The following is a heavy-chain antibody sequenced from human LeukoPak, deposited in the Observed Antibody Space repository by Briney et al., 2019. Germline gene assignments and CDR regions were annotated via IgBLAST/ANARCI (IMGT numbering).Heavy chain of an antibody. CDR3: ARRVPDYDHFDY. Sequence: SETLSLTCTVSGGSISSYYWSWIRQPPGKGLEWIGYIYYSGSTNYNPSLKSRVTISVDTSKNQFSLKLSSVTAADTAVYYCARRVPDYDHFDYWGQGTLVTVSS. CDR1: GGSISSYY. V-gene: IGHV4-59*08. J-gene: IGHJ4*02. D-gene: IGHD4-17*01. CDR2: IYYSGST.